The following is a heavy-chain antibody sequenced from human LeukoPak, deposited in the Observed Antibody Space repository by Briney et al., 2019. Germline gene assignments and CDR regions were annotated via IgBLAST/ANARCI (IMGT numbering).Heavy chain of an antibody. D-gene: IGHD2-15*01. CDR2: ISSSSSYK. CDR1: GFTFSSYS. CDR3: ARLNPLGGGSCYDY. Sequence: GGSLRLSCAASGFTFSSYSMNWVRQAPGKGLEWVSSISSSSSYKYYADSVKGRFTISRDNARNSLYLQMNSLRAEDTAVYYCARLNPLGGGSCYDYWGQGTLVTVSS. J-gene: IGHJ4*02. V-gene: IGHV3-21*01.